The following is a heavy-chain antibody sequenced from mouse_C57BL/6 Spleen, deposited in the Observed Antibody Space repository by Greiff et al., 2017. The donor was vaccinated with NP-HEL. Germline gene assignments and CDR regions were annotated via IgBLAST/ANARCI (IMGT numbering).Heavy chain of an antibody. Sequence: LEESGAELVRPGTSVKVSCKASGYAFTNYLIELVKQRPGQGLEWIGVINPGSGGTNYNEKFKGKATLTADKSSSTAYMQLSSLTSEDSAVYFCARSELGRFAYWGQGTLVTVSA. CDR2: INPGSGGT. CDR1: GYAFTNYL. J-gene: IGHJ3*01. D-gene: IGHD4-1*01. V-gene: IGHV1-54*01. CDR3: ARSELGRFAY.